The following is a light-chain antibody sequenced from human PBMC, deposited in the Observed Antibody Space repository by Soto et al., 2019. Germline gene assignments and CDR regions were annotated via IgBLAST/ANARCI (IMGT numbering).Light chain of an antibody. J-gene: IGKJ2*01. CDR1: QSISSN. Sequence: EVVMTQSPATLSVSPGERATLSCRASQSISSNLAWYQQKAGQAPRLLMYGASTRATGVPARFSGSGSGTEFTLTISSLQSEDFEIYYCQQYNHWPSYTFGQGTKLEIK. V-gene: IGKV3-15*01. CDR3: QQYNHWPSYT. CDR2: GAS.